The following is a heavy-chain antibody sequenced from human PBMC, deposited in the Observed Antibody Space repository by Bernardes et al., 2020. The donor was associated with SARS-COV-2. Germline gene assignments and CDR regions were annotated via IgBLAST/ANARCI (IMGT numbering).Heavy chain of an antibody. CDR1: GFTFTNFA. Sequence: GGSLRLSCAASGFTFTNFAMSWVRQAPGKGLEWVSTIGGSGDDTNYADSVRGRFTVSRDYSKNTLFLHMNSLRAEDTAVYYCAKDRRWFYVSGTMDYWGQGTLVTVSS. CDR3: AKDRRWFYVSGTMDY. J-gene: IGHJ4*02. CDR2: IGGSGDDT. V-gene: IGHV3-23*01. D-gene: IGHD3-10*01.